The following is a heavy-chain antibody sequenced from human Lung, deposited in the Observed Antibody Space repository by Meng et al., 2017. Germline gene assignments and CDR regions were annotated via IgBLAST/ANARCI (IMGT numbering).Heavy chain of an antibody. Sequence: LRLSSVVSGGSFSDYYWSWIRQPPGKGLEWIGEINHSGSTNYNPSLASRATISVDTSQNNLSLKLSSVTAADSAVYYCARGPTTMAHDFDYWGQGTLVTVSS. CDR2: INHSGST. CDR1: GGSFSDYY. V-gene: IGHV4-34*01. D-gene: IGHD4-11*01. CDR3: ARGPTTMAHDFDY. J-gene: IGHJ4*02.